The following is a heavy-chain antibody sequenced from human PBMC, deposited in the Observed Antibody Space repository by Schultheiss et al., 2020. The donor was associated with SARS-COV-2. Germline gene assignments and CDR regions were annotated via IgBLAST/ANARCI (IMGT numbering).Heavy chain of an antibody. D-gene: IGHD6-13*01. CDR3: ARHKRSGSIFDS. J-gene: IGHJ4*02. Sequence: SETLSLTCTVSGGSISSGGYYWSWIRQHPGKGLEWIGYIYHSGGTRYHPSLKSRVTISLDTSKNHFFLKLTSVTAADTAVYFCARHKRSGSIFDSWGQGALVTVSS. CDR2: IYHSGGT. CDR1: GGSISSGGYY. V-gene: IGHV4-61*03.